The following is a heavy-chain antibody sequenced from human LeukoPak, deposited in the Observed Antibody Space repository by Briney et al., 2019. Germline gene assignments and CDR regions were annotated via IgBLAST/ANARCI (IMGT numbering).Heavy chain of an antibody. CDR2: INQDGNET. CDR3: ARDSSLSGYSYGYAYYYYYYYMDV. CDR1: GFTFDNYW. J-gene: IGHJ6*03. Sequence: GGSLRLSCAASGFTFDNYWMNWVRQAPGKGLEWVANINQDGNETYYVDSVNGRFTISRDNAKNSLYLQMNSLRAEDTAVYYCARDSSLSGYSYGYAYYYYYYYMDVWGKGTTVTVSS. D-gene: IGHD5-18*01. V-gene: IGHV3-7*01.